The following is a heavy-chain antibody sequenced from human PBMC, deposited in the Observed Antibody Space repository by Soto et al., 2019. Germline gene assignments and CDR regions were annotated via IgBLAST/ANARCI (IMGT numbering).Heavy chain of an antibody. CDR1: GGTLSNYA. CDR2: IIPIFGTS. CDR3: ARGVRTGFYGMDV. D-gene: IGHD3-10*01. J-gene: IGHJ6*02. Sequence: QVQLVQSGAEVKKPGSSVKVSCKASGGTLSNYALSWVRQAPGQGLEWVGGIIPIFGTSNYAQSFQGRVTITADESTSTAYMELSSLRSEDTAVYYCARGVRTGFYGMDVWGQGTTVTVSS. V-gene: IGHV1-69*01.